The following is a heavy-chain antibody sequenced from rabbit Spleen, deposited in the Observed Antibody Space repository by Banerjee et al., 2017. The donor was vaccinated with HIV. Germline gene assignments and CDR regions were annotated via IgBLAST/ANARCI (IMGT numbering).Heavy chain of an antibody. J-gene: IGHJ2*01. V-gene: IGHV1S7*01. D-gene: IGHD1-1*01. CDR1: GVSFSDKD. CDR3: ARNYVNAFDP. CDR2: IDPIFGRT. Sequence: QLEESGGGLVKPEGSLTLTCKASGVSFSDKDVMCWVRQAPGKGLEWIGYIDPIFGRTYYANWVNGRFTLSSHNAQNTLYLQLNSLTAADTATYFCARNYVNAFDPWGQGTLVTVS.